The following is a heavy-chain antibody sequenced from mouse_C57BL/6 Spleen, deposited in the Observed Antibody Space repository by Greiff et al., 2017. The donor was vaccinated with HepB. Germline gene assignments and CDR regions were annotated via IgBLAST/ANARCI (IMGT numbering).Heavy chain of an antibody. V-gene: IGHV5-6*01. J-gene: IGHJ4*01. CDR3: ARQNSPYAMDY. Sequence: EVKVVESGGDLVKPGGSLKLSCAASGFTFSSYGMSWVRQTPDKRLEWVATISSGGSYTYYPDSVKGRFTISRDNAKNTLYLQMSSLKSEDTAMYYCARQNSPYAMDYWGQGTSVTVSS. CDR2: ISSGGSYT. D-gene: IGHD2-12*01. CDR1: GFTFSSYG.